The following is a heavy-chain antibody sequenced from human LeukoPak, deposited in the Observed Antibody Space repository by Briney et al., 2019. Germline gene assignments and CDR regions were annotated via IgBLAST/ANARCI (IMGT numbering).Heavy chain of an antibody. CDR3: AKLKRVGIAPFDD. CDR1: GFTFSHFA. V-gene: IGHV3-23*01. CDR2: ISGSGNKT. D-gene: IGHD3-10*01. Sequence: GGSLRLSCATSGFTFSHFAMSLVRQAPGKGLHLVSTISGSGNKTYDADSVKGRFTISRDNSKSTLYLQMTGLRAEDTAVYYCAKLKRVGIAPFDDWGQGTLVTVFS. J-gene: IGHJ4*02.